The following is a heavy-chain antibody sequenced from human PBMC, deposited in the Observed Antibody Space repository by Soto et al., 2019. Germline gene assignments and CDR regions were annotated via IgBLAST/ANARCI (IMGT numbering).Heavy chain of an antibody. CDR3: ATSYVVAAFPPPPLNFDY. V-gene: IGHV1-24*01. J-gene: IGHJ4*02. D-gene: IGHD2-15*01. Sequence: EASVKVSCKVSGYTLTELSMHWVRQAPGKGLEWMGGFDPEDGETIYAQKFQGRVTMTEDTSTDTAYMELSSLRSEDTAVYYCATSYVVAAFPPPPLNFDYWGQGTLVTVSS. CDR2: FDPEDGET. CDR1: GYTLTELS.